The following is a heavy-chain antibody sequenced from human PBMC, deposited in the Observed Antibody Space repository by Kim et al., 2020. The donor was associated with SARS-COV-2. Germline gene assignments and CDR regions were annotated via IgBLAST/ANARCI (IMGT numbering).Heavy chain of an antibody. D-gene: IGHD3-10*01. V-gene: IGHV4-4*02. CDR1: GGSISSSNW. Sequence: SETLSLTCAVSGGSISSSNWWSWVRQPPGKGLEWIGEIYHSGSTNYNPSLKSRVTISVDKSKNQFSLKLSSVTAADTAVYYCARVPAGAAGKGAFDIWGQGTMVTVSS. CDR3: ARVPAGAAGKGAFDI. J-gene: IGHJ3*02. CDR2: IYHSGST.